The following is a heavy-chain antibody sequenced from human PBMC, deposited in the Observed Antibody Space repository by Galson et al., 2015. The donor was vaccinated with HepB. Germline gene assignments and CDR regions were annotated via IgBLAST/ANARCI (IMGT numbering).Heavy chain of an antibody. CDR1: GYSFTSYW. CDR3: ARQRGSIAAAGTFSDY. Sequence: QSGAEVKKPGESLKISCKGSGYSFTSYWIGWVRQMPGKGLEWMGIIYPGDSDTRYSPSFQGQVTISADKSISTAYLQWSSLKASDTAMYYCARQRGSIAAAGTFSDYWGQGTLVTVSS. D-gene: IGHD6-13*01. CDR2: IYPGDSDT. V-gene: IGHV5-51*01. J-gene: IGHJ4*02.